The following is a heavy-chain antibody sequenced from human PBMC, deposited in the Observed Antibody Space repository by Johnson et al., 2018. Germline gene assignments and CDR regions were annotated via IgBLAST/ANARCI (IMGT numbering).Heavy chain of an antibody. J-gene: IGHJ1*01. D-gene: IGHD6-19*01. CDR3: AKDKEYSSGGGLQH. CDR2: ISWNSGSI. Sequence: VQLVQSGGGLVQPGRSLRLSCAASGFTFDDYAMHWVRQAPGKGLEWVSGISWNSGSIGYADSVKGRFTISRDNAKNSLYLQMNSLGAEDTALYYCAKDKEYSSGGGLQHWGQGTLVTVSS. V-gene: IGHV3-9*01. CDR1: GFTFDDYA.